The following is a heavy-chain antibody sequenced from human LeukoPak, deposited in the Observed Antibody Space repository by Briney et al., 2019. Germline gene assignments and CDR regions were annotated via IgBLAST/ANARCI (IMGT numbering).Heavy chain of an antibody. CDR2: IYNSGST. Sequence: PSETLSLTCIVSGGSISSSSYYWGWTRQPPGKGLEWIGSIYNSGSTYYNPSLKTRVPISDATSKNQFSLKLSSVTAADTAVYYCARVGTERYCSGGSGYSYPYYYYYYMDVWGKGTTVTVSS. CDR3: ARVGTERYCSGGSGYSYPYYYYYYMDV. CDR1: GGSISSSSYY. D-gene: IGHD2-15*01. V-gene: IGHV4-39*07. J-gene: IGHJ6*03.